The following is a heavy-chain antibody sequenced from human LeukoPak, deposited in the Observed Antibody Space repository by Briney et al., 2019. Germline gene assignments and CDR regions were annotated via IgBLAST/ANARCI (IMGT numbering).Heavy chain of an antibody. CDR2: INSDGSST. J-gene: IGHJ6*03. D-gene: IGHD3-10*01. CDR1: GFTFGSYW. Sequence: GGPLRLSCAASGFTFGSYWMHWVRQAPGKGLVWVSRINSDGSSTSYADSVKGRFTISRDNAKNTLYLQMNSLRAEDTAVYYCARAPVSVYYYMDVWGKGTTVTVSS. CDR3: ARAPVSVYYYMDV. V-gene: IGHV3-74*01.